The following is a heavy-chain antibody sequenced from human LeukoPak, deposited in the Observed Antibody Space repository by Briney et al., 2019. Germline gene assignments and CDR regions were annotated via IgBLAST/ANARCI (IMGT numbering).Heavy chain of an antibody. V-gene: IGHV4-38-2*02. CDR3: ARGGVGYGDFDY. D-gene: IGHD5-12*01. J-gene: IGHJ4*02. Sequence: SETLSLTCSVSGGSINPYYWTWIRQPPGKGLEWIGSIYHSGSTYYNPSLKSRVTISVDTSKNQFSLKLSSVTAADTAVYYCARGGVGYGDFDYWGQGTLVTVSS. CDR1: GGSINPYY. CDR2: IYHSGST.